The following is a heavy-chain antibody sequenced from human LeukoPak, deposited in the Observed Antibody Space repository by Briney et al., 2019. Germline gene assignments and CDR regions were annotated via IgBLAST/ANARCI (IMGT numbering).Heavy chain of an antibody. CDR3: AKDSGNYVAFDI. CDR1: GFTFSSNW. Sequence: GGSLRLSCAASGFTFSSNWMSWVRQAPGKGLEWVANMKYGGSEKYYVDSVKGRFTISRDNAKNSLYLQMNSLRAEDMALYYCAKDSGNYVAFDIWGQGTMVTVSS. J-gene: IGHJ3*02. V-gene: IGHV3-7*03. D-gene: IGHD4-11*01. CDR2: MKYGGSEK.